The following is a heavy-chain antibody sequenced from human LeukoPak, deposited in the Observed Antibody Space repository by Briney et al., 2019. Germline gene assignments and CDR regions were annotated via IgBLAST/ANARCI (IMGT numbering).Heavy chain of an antibody. CDR1: GFTFSSYW. CDR3: AKLCSGGSCAVGFDY. D-gene: IGHD2-15*01. CDR2: ISYDGSNK. Sequence: GGSLRLSCAASGFTFSSYWMSWVRQAPGKGLEWVAVISYDGSNKYYADSVKGRFTISRDNSKNTLYLQMNSLRAEDTAVYYCAKLCSGGSCAVGFDYWGQGTLVTVSS. V-gene: IGHV3-30*18. J-gene: IGHJ4*02.